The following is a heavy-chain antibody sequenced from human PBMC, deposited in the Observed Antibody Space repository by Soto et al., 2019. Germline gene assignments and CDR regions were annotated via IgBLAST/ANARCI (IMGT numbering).Heavy chain of an antibody. CDR2: VYYTGST. V-gene: IGHV4-59*01. Sequence: SETLSLTCSVSGGSISGSYWSWIRQSPGKGLEWLGYVYYTGSTNYSPSLRSRVSISVDTSKNEFSLRLSSVTAADTAVYFCARTVAVPGAHIDYWGQGTRVTVSS. CDR1: GGSISGSY. CDR3: ARTVAVPGAHIDY. D-gene: IGHD1-1*01. J-gene: IGHJ4*02.